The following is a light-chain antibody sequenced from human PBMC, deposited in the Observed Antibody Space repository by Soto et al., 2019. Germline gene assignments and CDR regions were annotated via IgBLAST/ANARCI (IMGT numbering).Light chain of an antibody. CDR3: KQRNSWPPIT. Sequence: IVQTQSPVTLSFSPPAKATPSFKASQSASTYLAWYQVKPGQAPRLLLYDASSTASGVPARFSGSGSGTDFTLTISSLEPEDFALYYCKQRNSWPPITFGQGTRLEIK. CDR2: DAS. J-gene: IGKJ5*01. V-gene: IGKV3-11*01. CDR1: QSASTY.